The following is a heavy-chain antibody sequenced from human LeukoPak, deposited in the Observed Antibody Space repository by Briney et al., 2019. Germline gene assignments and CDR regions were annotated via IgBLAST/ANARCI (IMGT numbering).Heavy chain of an antibody. Sequence: GGSLRLSCAASGFTFSSYAMSWVRQAPGKGLEWVSAISGSGGSTYYTDSVKGRFTISRDNSKNTLYLQMNSLRAEDTAVYYCAKDLGSGWYLANPFDYWGQGTLVTVSS. CDR2: ISGSGGST. V-gene: IGHV3-23*01. J-gene: IGHJ4*02. D-gene: IGHD6-19*01. CDR1: GFTFSSYA. CDR3: AKDLGSGWYLANPFDY.